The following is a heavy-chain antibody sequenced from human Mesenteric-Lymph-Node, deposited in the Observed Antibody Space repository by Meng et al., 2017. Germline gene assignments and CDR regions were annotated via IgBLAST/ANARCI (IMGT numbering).Heavy chain of an antibody. J-gene: IGHJ5*02. Sequence: ASVKVSCKASGYTFTGYYMHWVRQAPGQGLEWMGRINPNSGGTNYAQKFQGRVTKTRDTSISTAYMELSRLRSDDTAVYYCARVESGMDNWFDPWGQGTLVTVSS. V-gene: IGHV1-2*06. CDR3: ARVESGMDNWFDP. CDR2: INPNSGGT. CDR1: GYTFTGYY. D-gene: IGHD3-10*01.